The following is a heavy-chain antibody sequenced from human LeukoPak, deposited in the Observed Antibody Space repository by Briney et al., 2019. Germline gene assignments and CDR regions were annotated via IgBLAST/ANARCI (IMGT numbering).Heavy chain of an antibody. CDR3: ARVKKGPRLVPFDY. V-gene: IGHV4-34*01. D-gene: IGHD3-22*01. CDR2: INHSGST. CDR1: GGSFSGYC. Sequence: SETLSLTCAVYGGSFSGYCWSWIRQPPGKGLEWIGEINHSGSTNYNPSLKSRVTISVDTSKNQFSLKLSSVTAADTAVYYCARVKKGPRLVPFDYWGQGTLVTVSS. J-gene: IGHJ4*02.